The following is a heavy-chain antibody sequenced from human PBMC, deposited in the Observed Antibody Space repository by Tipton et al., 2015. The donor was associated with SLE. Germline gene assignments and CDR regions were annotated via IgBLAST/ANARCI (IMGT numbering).Heavy chain of an antibody. J-gene: IGHJ4*02. V-gene: IGHV3-11*05. CDR1: GFTFSDYY. CDR2: ISSSSSYT. CDR3: AKGVSSGWYYFDY. Sequence: SLRLSCAASGFTFSDYYMSWIRQAPGKGLEWVSYISSSSSYTNYADSVKGRFTISRDNAKNSLYLQMNSLRAEDTAVYYCAKGVSSGWYYFDYWGQGTLVTVSS. D-gene: IGHD6-19*01.